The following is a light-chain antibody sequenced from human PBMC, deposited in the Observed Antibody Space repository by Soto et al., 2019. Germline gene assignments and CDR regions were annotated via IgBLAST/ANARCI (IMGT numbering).Light chain of an antibody. CDR3: QHYGASPWT. V-gene: IGKV3-20*01. CDR2: ATS. Sequence: EIVLTQSPGTLSLSPGTRATLSCRASQSVSGSYLAWYQQKPGQPPRLLIYATSRRATGIPARFSGSASETDFTLTISRLEPEDFAVYYCQHYGASPWTFGQGTRV. J-gene: IGKJ1*01. CDR1: QSVSGSY.